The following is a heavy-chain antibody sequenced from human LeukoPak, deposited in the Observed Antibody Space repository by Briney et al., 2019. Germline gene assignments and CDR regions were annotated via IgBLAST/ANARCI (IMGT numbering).Heavy chain of an antibody. CDR3: ASTPWSPEWIQPPYYFDY. J-gene: IGHJ4*02. Sequence: GRSLRLSCAASGFTFSSYAMHWVRQAPGKGLEWVAVISYDGSNKYYADFVKGRFTISRDNSKNTLYLQMNSLRAEDTAVYYCASTPWSPEWIQPPYYFDYWGQGTLVTVSS. CDR1: GFTFSSYA. V-gene: IGHV3-30*04. CDR2: ISYDGSNK. D-gene: IGHD5-18*01.